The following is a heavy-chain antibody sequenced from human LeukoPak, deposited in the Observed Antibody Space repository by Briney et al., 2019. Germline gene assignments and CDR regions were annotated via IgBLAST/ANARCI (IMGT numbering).Heavy chain of an antibody. D-gene: IGHD3-22*01. CDR1: GGSISSSSYY. CDR2: IYYSGST. J-gene: IGHJ6*03. CDR3: ARQSRDTMIVVVSYYYYYYMDV. Sequence: SETLSLTCTVSGGSISSSSYYWGWIRQPPGTGLEWIGSIYYSGSTYYNPSLKSRVTISVDTSKNQFSLKLSSVTAADTAVYYCARQSRDTMIVVVSYYYYYYMDVWGKGTTVTVSS. V-gene: IGHV4-39*01.